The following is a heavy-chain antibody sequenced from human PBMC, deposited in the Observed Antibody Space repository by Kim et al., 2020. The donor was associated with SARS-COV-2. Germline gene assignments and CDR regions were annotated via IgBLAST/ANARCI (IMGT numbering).Heavy chain of an antibody. CDR2: ISSSSSYI. Sequence: GGSLRLSCAASGFTFSSYSMNWVRQAPGKGLEWVSSISSSSSYIYYADSVKGRFTISRDNAKNSLYLQMNSLRAEDTAVYYCARDKRETYYYDSSGPKPTKRMDVWGQGTTVTVSS. CDR1: GFTFSSYS. D-gene: IGHD3-22*01. CDR3: ARDKRETYYYDSSGPKPTKRMDV. J-gene: IGHJ6*02. V-gene: IGHV3-21*01.